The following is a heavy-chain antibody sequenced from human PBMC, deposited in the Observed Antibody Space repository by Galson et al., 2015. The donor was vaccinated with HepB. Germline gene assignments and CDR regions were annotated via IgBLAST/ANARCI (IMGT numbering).Heavy chain of an antibody. CDR1: GFTFSSYG. J-gene: IGHJ4*02. V-gene: IGHV3-30*02. D-gene: IGHD5-12*01. CDR2: IRYDGSNK. CDR3: AKDAGVDIVATIGGFDY. Sequence: SLRLSCAASGFTFSSYGMHWVRQAPGKGLEWVAFIRYDGSNKYYADSVKGRFTISRDNSKNTLYLQMNSLRAEDTAVYYCAKDAGVDIVATIGGFDYWGQGTLVTVSS.